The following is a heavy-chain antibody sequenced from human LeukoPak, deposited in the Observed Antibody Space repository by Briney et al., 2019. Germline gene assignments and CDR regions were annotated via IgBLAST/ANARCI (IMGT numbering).Heavy chain of an antibody. CDR2: INHSGST. D-gene: IGHD3-16*01. CDR3: ARGRIWGWTKGAFDY. Sequence: SETLSLTCAVYGGSFSGYYWSWIRQPPGRGLEWIGEINHSGSTNYNPSLKSRVTISVDTSKNQFSLKLSSVTAADTAVYYCARGRIWGWTKGAFDYWGQGTLVTVSS. CDR1: GGSFSGYY. V-gene: IGHV4-34*01. J-gene: IGHJ4*02.